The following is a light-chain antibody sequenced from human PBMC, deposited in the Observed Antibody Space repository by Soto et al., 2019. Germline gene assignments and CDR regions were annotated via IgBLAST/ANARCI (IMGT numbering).Light chain of an antibody. V-gene: IGKV1-5*03. J-gene: IGKJ1*01. CDR2: KAS. CDR1: QSISSW. CDR3: QQYNSYSTT. Sequence: DIQMTQSPSTLSASVGDRVTITCRASQSISSWLAWYQQKPGKAPKLLIYKASSLESGVPSRFSGSGSGTEFTLTISSLQPDECATYYCQQYNSYSTTFGQGTKVEIK.